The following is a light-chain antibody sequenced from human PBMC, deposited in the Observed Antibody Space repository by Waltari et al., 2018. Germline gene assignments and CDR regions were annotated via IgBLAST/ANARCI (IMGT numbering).Light chain of an antibody. CDR2: WAS. J-gene: IGKJ2*01. V-gene: IGKV4-1*01. Sequence: DIVMTQSPDSLAVSLGERATINCKSSQSVLYSSTNKNYLACYQQKPGQPPKLLIYWASTRESGVPDRCSGSGSGTDFTLTISSLQAEDVAVYYCQQYYSTPYTFGQGTKLEIK. CDR3: QQYYSTPYT. CDR1: QSVLYSSTNKNY.